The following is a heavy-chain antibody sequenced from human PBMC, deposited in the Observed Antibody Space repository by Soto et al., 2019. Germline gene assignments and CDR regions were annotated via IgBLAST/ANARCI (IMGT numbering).Heavy chain of an antibody. Sequence: PGGSLRLSCAASGFTFSNAWMNWVRQATGKGLEWVGRIKSKTDGGTTDYAAPVKGRFTISRDDSKNTLYLQMNSLKTEDTAVYYRTTDMVSYSSGWAFQHWGQGTLVTVSS. D-gene: IGHD6-19*01. V-gene: IGHV3-15*07. CDR2: IKSKTDGGTT. CDR1: GFTFSNAW. J-gene: IGHJ1*01. CDR3: TTDMVSYSSGWAFQH.